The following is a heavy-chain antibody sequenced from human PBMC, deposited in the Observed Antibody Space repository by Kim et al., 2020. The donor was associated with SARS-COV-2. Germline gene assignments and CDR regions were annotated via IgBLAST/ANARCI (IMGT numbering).Heavy chain of an antibody. CDR2: ISSSGSTI. J-gene: IGHJ6*02. CDR3: ARVICGGSCYYRYYYYYYGMDV. D-gene: IGHD2-15*01. Sequence: GGSLRLSCAASGFTFSSYEMNWVRQAPGKGLEWVSYISSSGSTIYYADSVKGRFTISRDNAKNSLYLQMNSLRAEDTAVYYCARVICGGSCYYRYYYYYYGMDVWGQGTTVTVSS. V-gene: IGHV3-48*03. CDR1: GFTFSSYE.